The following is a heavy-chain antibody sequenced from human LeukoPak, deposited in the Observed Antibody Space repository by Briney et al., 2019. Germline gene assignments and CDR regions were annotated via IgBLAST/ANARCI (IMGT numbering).Heavy chain of an antibody. CDR3: ARLRVAMQGDY. V-gene: IGHV4-30-4*01. Sequence: SLTLSLTCTVSGGSISSGGYYWNWIRQPPGKGLEWIGYIYYSGNTYYNPSLKSRVTISVDTSKNQFSLKLSSVTAADTAVYYCARLRVAMQGDYWGQGTLVTVSS. CDR1: GGSISSGGYY. CDR2: IYYSGNT. D-gene: IGHD2-2*01. J-gene: IGHJ4*02.